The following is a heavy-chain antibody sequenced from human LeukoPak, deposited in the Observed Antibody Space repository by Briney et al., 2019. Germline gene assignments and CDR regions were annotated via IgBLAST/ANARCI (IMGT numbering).Heavy chain of an antibody. V-gene: IGHV4-34*01. CDR2: INHSGST. J-gene: IGHJ4*02. Sequence: PSETLSLTCAVYGGSFSGYYWSWIRQPPGEGLEWIGEINHSGSTNYNPSLKSRVTISVDTSKNQFSLKLSSVTAADTAVYYCARLVVVAATRFAPRDSDYWGQGTLVTVSS. CDR1: GGSFSGYY. D-gene: IGHD2-15*01. CDR3: ARLVVVAATRFAPRDSDY.